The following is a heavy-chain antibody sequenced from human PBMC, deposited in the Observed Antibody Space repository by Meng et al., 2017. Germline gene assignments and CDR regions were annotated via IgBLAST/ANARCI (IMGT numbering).Heavy chain of an antibody. J-gene: IGHJ4*02. CDR3: ANPAKVGQWHDY. Sequence: GPLVESGGVLVQPGGSWRLSCAASGFTFSSYAMSWVRQAPGKGLEWVSAISGSGGSTYYADSVKGRFTISRDNSKNTLYLQMNSLRAEDTAVYYCANPAKVGQWHDYWGQGTLVTVSS. CDR2: ISGSGGST. CDR1: GFTFSSYA. V-gene: IGHV3-23*04. D-gene: IGHD6-19*01.